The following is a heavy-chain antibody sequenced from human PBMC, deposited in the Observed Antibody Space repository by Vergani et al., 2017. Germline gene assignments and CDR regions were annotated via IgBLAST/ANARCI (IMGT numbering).Heavy chain of an antibody. Sequence: QVQLAESGGGRVQPGRSLRLSCAASGCSFSSHAIHWVRQAPGKGREWVAVISNDGSKKYYADSVKGRFTISRDNSKNTLDLQMNSLRTQDTAVYYCAKAGAVTSGSRQYNFYMDVWGKGTTVTVS. CDR2: ISNDGSKK. D-gene: IGHD3-10*01. V-gene: IGHV3-30*18. J-gene: IGHJ6*03. CDR1: GCSFSSHA. CDR3: AKAGAVTSGSRQYNFYMDV.